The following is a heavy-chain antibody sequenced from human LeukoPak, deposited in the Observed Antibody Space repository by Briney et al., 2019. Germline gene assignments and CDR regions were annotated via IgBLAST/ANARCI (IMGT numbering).Heavy chain of an antibody. CDR2: INPKNGNT. Sequence: ASVKVSCKTSGYTFIGHYIHWVRQAPGQGLEWMGWINPKNGNTNYAQKLQGRVTMTTDTSTSTAYMELRSLRSDDTAVYYCARDGAQLWLHSYWGQGTLVTVSS. CDR1: GYTFIGHY. J-gene: IGHJ4*02. D-gene: IGHD5-18*01. V-gene: IGHV1-18*04. CDR3: ARDGAQLWLHSY.